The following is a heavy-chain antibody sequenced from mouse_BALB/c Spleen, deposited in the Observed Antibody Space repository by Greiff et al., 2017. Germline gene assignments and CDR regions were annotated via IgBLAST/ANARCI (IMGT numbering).Heavy chain of an antibody. Sequence: EVKVVESGGGLVKPGGSLKLSCAASGFTFSSYAMSWVRQTPEKRLEWVASISSGGSTYYPDSVKGRFTISRDNARNILYLQMSSLRSEDTAMYYCASTMITTTWFAYWGQGTLVTVSA. CDR1: GFTFSSYA. J-gene: IGHJ3*01. V-gene: IGHV5-6-5*01. CDR3: ASTMITTTWFAY. D-gene: IGHD2-4*01. CDR2: ISSGGST.